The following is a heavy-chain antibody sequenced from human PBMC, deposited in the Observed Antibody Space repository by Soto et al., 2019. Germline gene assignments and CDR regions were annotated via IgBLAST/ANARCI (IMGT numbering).Heavy chain of an antibody. Sequence: EVQLLESGGGLVQPGGSLRLSCAASGFTFSSYAMSWVRQAPGKGLEWVSAISGSGGSTYYADSVKGRFTISRDNSKNTLYLQMNRLRAEDTAVYYCAKVKQEYDILTGFDYWGQGTLVTVSS. D-gene: IGHD3-9*01. CDR3: AKVKQEYDILTGFDY. CDR2: ISGSGGST. CDR1: GFTFSSYA. V-gene: IGHV3-23*01. J-gene: IGHJ4*02.